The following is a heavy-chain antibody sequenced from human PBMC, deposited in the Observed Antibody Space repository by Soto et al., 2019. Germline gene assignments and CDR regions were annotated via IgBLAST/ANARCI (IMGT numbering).Heavy chain of an antibody. V-gene: IGHV4-31*03. CDR2: IYYSGST. D-gene: IGHD4-17*01. Sequence: SETLSLTCTVSGGSISSGGYYWSWIRQHPGKGLEWIGYIYYSGSTYYSPSLKSRVTISVDTSKNQFSLKLSSVTAADTAVYYCARDVGYGNYSGGVYQYGKDVWSQGTTVTVSS. CDR3: ARDVGYGNYSGGVYQYGKDV. J-gene: IGHJ6*02. CDR1: GGSISSGGYY.